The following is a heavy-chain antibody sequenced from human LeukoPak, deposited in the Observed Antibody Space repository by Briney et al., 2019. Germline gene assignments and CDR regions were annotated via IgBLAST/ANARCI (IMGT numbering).Heavy chain of an antibody. CDR1: GFTFSSYA. CDR3: AKDGIMVVAATPVDY. V-gene: IGHV3-23*01. CDR2: ISGSGGST. J-gene: IGHJ4*02. D-gene: IGHD2-15*01. Sequence: GGSLRLSCAASGFTFSSYAMSWVRQAPGKGLEWVSAISGSGGSTYYADSVKGRFTISRDNSKNTLYLQMNSLRAEDTAVYYCAKDGIMVVAATPVDYWGQGTLVTVFS.